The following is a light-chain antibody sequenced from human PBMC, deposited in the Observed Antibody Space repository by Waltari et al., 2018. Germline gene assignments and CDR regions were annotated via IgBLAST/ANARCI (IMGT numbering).Light chain of an antibody. CDR1: QGIRND. J-gene: IGKJ1*01. CDR2: AAS. V-gene: IGKV1-6*01. CDR3: LQDYNYPWT. Sequence: AFQMTHSPSSLSASVGDRDPLTCRASQGIRNDLGWYQQKPGKAPKLLIYAASSLQSGVPARFSGSGSGTDFTLTISSLQPEDFATYYCLQDYNYPWTFGQGTKVEIK.